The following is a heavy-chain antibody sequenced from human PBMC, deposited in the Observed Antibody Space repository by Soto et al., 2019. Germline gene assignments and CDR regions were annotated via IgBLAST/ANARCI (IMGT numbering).Heavy chain of an antibody. D-gene: IGHD6-13*01. Sequence: EAQLVESGGGLVQPGGSLRLSCAASGFTFSNYEMHWVRQAPGKGLEYVSGISNHGAHTDYAKSVKGRFTISRDNSENTLYLQMGSLRAEDMALYYCARRRYGSRWPNVDMDVWGKGTTVTVSS. CDR3: ARRRYGSRWPNVDMDV. CDR2: ISNHGAHT. J-gene: IGHJ6*03. V-gene: IGHV3-64*01. CDR1: GFTFSNYE.